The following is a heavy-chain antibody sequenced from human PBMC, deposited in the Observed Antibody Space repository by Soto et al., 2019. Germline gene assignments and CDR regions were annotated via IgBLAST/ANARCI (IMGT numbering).Heavy chain of an antibody. CDR3: ARDEAAAGYN. J-gene: IGHJ4*02. CDR2: ISSSGSTI. CDR1: GFTFSSYE. D-gene: IGHD6-13*01. V-gene: IGHV3-48*03. Sequence: PGGSLRLSCAASGFTFSSYEMNWVRQAPGKGLEWVSYISSSGSTIYYADSVKGRFTISRDNAKNSLYLQMNSLRAEDTAVYYCARDEAAAGYNWGQGTLVTVSS.